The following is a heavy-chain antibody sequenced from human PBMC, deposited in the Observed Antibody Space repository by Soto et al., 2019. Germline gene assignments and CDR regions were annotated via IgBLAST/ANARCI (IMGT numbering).Heavy chain of an antibody. J-gene: IGHJ5*02. CDR3: ARGVGSGTYYNQYNWFDP. D-gene: IGHD3-10*01. CDR1: GYTFTSYY. V-gene: IGHV1-46*01. Sequence: GASVKVSCKASGYTFTSYYMHWVRQAPGQGLEWMGIINPSGGSTSYAQKFQGRVTMTRDTSTSTAYMELRSLRSDDTAVYYCARGVGSGTYYNQYNWFDPWGQGTLVPVSP. CDR2: INPSGGST.